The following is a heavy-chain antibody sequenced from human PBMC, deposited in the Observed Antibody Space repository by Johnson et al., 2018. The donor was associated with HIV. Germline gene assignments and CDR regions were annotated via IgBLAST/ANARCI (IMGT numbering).Heavy chain of an antibody. CDR1: GFTFSSYG. D-gene: IGHD1-26*01. V-gene: IGHV3-30*18. Sequence: QVQLVESGGGVVQPGRSLRLSCAASGFTFSSYGMHWVRQAPGTGLEWVAVISYDGSNKYYADSVKGRFTISRDNSKNTLYLQMNSLRAEDTAVYYCAKDVELHGAFDIWGQGTMVTVSS. J-gene: IGHJ3*02. CDR2: ISYDGSNK. CDR3: AKDVELHGAFDI.